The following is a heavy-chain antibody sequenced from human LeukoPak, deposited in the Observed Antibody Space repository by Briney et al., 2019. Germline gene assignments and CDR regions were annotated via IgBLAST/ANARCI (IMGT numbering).Heavy chain of an antibody. CDR1: GFTFNSYE. D-gene: IGHD1-14*01. Sequence: GGSLRLSCTASGFTFNSYEMNWVRQAPGKGLEWVSYISSSGSTIYYADSVKGRFTISRDNSKNTLYLQMNSLRAEDTAVYYCAKRTGYYYYMDVWGKGTTVTVSS. CDR3: AKRTGYYYYMDV. J-gene: IGHJ6*03. CDR2: ISSSGSTI. V-gene: IGHV3-48*03.